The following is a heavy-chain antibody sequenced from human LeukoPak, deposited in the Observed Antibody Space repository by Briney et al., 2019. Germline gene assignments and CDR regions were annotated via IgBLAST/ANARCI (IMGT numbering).Heavy chain of an antibody. CDR1: GFTVSNNY. J-gene: IGHJ4*02. V-gene: IGHV3-33*08. CDR2: IWYDGSNK. CDR3: VIDPPGY. Sequence: SGGSLRLSCAASGFTVSNNYMGWVRQAPGKGLEWVAVIWYDGSNKYYADSVKGRFTIPRDNSKNTLYLQMNSLRAEDTAVYYCVIDPPGYWGQGTLVTVSS. D-gene: IGHD3-16*02.